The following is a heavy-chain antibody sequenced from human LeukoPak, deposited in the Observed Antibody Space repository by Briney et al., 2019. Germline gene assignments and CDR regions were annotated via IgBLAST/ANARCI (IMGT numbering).Heavy chain of an antibody. J-gene: IGHJ4*02. CDR3: ARQQQQLWYD. CDR2: ISSSAGTT. D-gene: IGHD5-18*01. CDR1: GFTFSSYE. Sequence: GGSLRLSCAASGFTFSSYEMNWVRQAPGKGLEWVSYISSSAGTTYYADSVKGRFIISRDNAKNSLYLQMNSLRAEDTAVYFCARQQQQLWYDWGQGTLVTVSS. V-gene: IGHV3-48*03.